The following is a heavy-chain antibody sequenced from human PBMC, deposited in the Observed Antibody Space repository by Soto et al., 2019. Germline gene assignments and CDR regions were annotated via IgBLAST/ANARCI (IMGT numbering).Heavy chain of an antibody. CDR3: ASGNFYYSMDV. J-gene: IGHJ6*02. D-gene: IGHD3-3*01. V-gene: IGHV3-7*03. CDR2: IKQDGSEI. CDR1: GLTFSNHW. Sequence: EVPLVESGGGLVQPGGSLRLSCAASGLTFSNHWMSWVRQVPGKGLEWVANIKQDGSEIYYVDSVKGRFTISRDNAKNSLYLQVNSLRAEDTAVYYCASGNFYYSMDVWGQGTTVTVSS.